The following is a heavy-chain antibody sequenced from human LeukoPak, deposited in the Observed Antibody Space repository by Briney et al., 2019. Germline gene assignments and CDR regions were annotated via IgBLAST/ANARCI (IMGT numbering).Heavy chain of an antibody. CDR2: NSYSGST. CDR3: ARDPKARAGTIRSDAFDI. CDR1: GGSTSSYN. J-gene: IGHJ3*02. Sequence: SQTLSLTCTVSGGSTSSYNSSWIRQPPQEGVGRGGYNSYSGSTKYNPSLKSRVTISVDTSTNQFSLKLSTVTASATAVYYCARDPKARAGTIRSDAFDIWGQGTRDSV. D-gene: IGHD6-19*01. V-gene: IGHV4-59*01.